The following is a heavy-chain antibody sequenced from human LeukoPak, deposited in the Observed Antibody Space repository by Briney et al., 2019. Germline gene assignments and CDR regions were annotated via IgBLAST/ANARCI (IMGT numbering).Heavy chain of an antibody. CDR1: GGSISSYY. CDR2: IYTSGST. CDR3: ARVSEGATRDYYYYYYMDV. Sequence: SETLSLTCTVSGGSISSYYWSWIRQPAGKGLEWIGRIYTSGSTNYNPSLKSRVTISVDKSKNQFSLKLSSVTAADTAVYYCARVSEGATRDYYYYYYMDVWGKGTTVTVSS. D-gene: IGHD1-26*01. V-gene: IGHV4-4*07. J-gene: IGHJ6*03.